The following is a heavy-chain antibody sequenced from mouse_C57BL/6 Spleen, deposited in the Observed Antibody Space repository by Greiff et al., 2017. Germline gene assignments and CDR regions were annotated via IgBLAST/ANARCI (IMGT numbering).Heavy chain of an antibody. CDR3: ARSVITTSYDLDY. CDR2: INPSSGYT. CDR1: GYTFTSYS. J-gene: IGHJ2*02. V-gene: IGHV1-4*01. Sequence: VQLQQSGAELVRPGASVKMSCKASGYTFTSYSMHWVKQRPGQGLEWIGYINPSSGYTKYNQKFKGKATLTADTSSSTAYLQLSSLTSENSAVYYCARSVITTSYDLDYWGQGTSVTVSS. D-gene: IGHD1-1*01.